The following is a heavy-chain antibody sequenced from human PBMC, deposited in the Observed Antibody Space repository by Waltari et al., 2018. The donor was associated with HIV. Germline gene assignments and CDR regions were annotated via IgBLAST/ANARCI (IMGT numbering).Heavy chain of an antibody. CDR1: GFTFVNYN. CDR3: ARDGNLAAELDF. Sequence: EVQLVESGGGMVQPGGPLSASCPMPGFTFVNYNLAWFRQAPGRGLEWVSFISGSGKTINYADAVKGRFTNSRDNAKNSLNLQMSSLRVEDTAVYYCARDGNLAAELDFWGQGTLVTVSS. J-gene: IGHJ4*02. V-gene: IGHV3-48*01. CDR2: ISGSGKTI. D-gene: IGHD6-13*01.